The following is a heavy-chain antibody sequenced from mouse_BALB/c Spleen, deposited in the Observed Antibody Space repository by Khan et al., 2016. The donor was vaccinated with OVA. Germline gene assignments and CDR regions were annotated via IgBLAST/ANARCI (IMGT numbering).Heavy chain of an antibody. D-gene: IGHD1-1*01. CDR1: GYSITSDYA. CDR2: ISYSGST. CDR3: ARDCCRYNYAMDY. V-gene: IGHV3-2*02. J-gene: IGHJ4*01. Sequence: EVQLVESGPGLVKPSQSLSLTCTVTGYSITSDYAWNWIRQFPGNKLEWMGYISYSGSTNYNPALKSRISITRDTSKNQFFLQLNSVTTEDTATYYCARDCCRYNYAMDYWGQGTSVTVSS.